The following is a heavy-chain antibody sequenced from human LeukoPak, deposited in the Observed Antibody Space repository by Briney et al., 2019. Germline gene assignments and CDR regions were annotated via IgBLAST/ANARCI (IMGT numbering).Heavy chain of an antibody. CDR3: AATFYFDTTGFSGSDF. Sequence: SETLSLTCTVSGDSISRSNYYGGWICQPPGKGLEWIGSIYYSGTTYYNASLKSRVTISVDTSKNQFSLKLNSVTAADTAVYYCAATFYFDTTGFSGSDFWGQGTLVTVSS. D-gene: IGHD3-22*01. CDR2: IYYSGTT. V-gene: IGHV4-39*01. CDR1: GDSISRSNYY. J-gene: IGHJ4*02.